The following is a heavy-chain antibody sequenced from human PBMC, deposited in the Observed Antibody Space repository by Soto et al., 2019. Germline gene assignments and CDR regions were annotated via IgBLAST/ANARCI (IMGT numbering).Heavy chain of an antibody. CDR2: IYYSGST. CDR1: GGSVSSGSDD. V-gene: IGHV4-61*01. D-gene: IGHD3-3*01. J-gene: IGHJ5*02. CDR3: ARIRITIFGVVNNWFDP. Sequence: SDTLSLSCAVYGGSVSSGSDDWSWIRQPPGKGREWIGYIYYSGSTNYNPSLKSRVTISVDTSKNQFSLKLSSVTAADTAVYYCARIRITIFGVVNNWFDPWGQGTLVTVSS.